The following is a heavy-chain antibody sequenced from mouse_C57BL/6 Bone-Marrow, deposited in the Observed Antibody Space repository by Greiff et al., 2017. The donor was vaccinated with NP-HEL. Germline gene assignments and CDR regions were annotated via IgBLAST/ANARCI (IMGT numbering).Heavy chain of an antibody. J-gene: IGHJ3*01. V-gene: IGHV5-17*01. CDR1: GFTFSDYG. Sequence: VQLQQSGGGLVKPGGSLKLSCAASGFTFSDYGMHWVRQAPEKGLEWVAYISSGSSTIYYADTVKGRFTISRDNAKNTLFLQMTSLRSEDTAMYYCARRYDFAYWGQGTLVTVSA. D-gene: IGHD2-3*01. CDR2: ISSGSSTI. CDR3: ARRYDFAY.